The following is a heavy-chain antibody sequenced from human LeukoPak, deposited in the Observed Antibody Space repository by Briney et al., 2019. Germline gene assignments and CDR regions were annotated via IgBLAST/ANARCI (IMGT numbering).Heavy chain of an antibody. CDR3: ARVVYYYTSGTNYYFDY. CDR1: GFTFSNAW. J-gene: IGHJ4*02. CDR2: INHSGST. Sequence: PGGSLRLSCAASGFTFSNAWMSWIRQPPGKGLEWIGEINHSGSTNYIPSLKSRVTISVDTSKNQFSLKLTSVTAADTAVYYCARVVYYYTSGTNYYFDYWGQGTLVTVSS. D-gene: IGHD3-10*01. V-gene: IGHV4-34*01.